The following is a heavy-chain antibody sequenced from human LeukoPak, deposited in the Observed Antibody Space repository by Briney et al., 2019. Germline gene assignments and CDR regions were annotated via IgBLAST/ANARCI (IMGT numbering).Heavy chain of an antibody. J-gene: IGHJ4*02. CDR1: GFTFSSYA. CDR2: ISGSGGST. Sequence: GGSLRPSCAASGFTFSSYAMSWVRQAPGKGLGWVSAISGSGGSTYYADSVKGRFTISRDNSKNTLYLQMNSLRAEDTAVYYCAKDFPSSGYYGSYFDYWGQGTLVTVSS. V-gene: IGHV3-23*01. D-gene: IGHD3-22*01. CDR3: AKDFPSSGYYGSYFDY.